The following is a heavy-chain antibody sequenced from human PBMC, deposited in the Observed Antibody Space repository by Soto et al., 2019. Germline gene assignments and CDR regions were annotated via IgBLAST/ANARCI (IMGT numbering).Heavy chain of an antibody. CDR2: IYYSGST. CDR3: ARHQLAGKWYHPPTPYYYYYYGMDV. CDR1: GGSISSSSYY. D-gene: IGHD2-2*01. J-gene: IGHJ6*02. V-gene: IGHV4-39*01. Sequence: KTSETLSLTCTVSGGSISSSSYYWGWIRQPPGKGLEWIGSIYYSGSTYYNPSLKSRVTISVDTSKNQFSLKLSSVTAADTAVYYCARHQLAGKWYHPPTPYYYYYYGMDVWGQGITVTVSS.